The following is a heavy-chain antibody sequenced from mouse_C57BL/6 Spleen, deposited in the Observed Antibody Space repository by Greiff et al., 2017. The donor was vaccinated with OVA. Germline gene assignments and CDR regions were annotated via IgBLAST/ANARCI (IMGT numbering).Heavy chain of an antibody. CDR3: ARHPTGYFDY. D-gene: IGHD4-1*02. CDR2: ISSGGSYT. V-gene: IGHV5-6*01. J-gene: IGHJ2*01. CDR1: GFTFSSYG. Sequence: EVKVVESGGDLVKPGGSLKLSCAASGFTFSSYGMSWVRQTPDKRLEWVATISSGGSYTYYPDTLKVPFTLSRDNAKNTLYLQMSSLKSEDTAMYYCARHPTGYFDYWGQGTTLTVSS.